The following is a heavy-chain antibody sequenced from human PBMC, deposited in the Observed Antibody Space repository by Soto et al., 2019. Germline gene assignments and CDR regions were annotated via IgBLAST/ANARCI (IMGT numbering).Heavy chain of an antibody. Sequence: PSETLSLTCAVYGGSFSGYYWSWIRQPPGKGLERNREINPRGSTNYNPYLQSRFTISLDTCKNQFSLKLSSVTAADTAVYYCARLKERRFLEGFPRGYYGMDVWGQGTTVTVSS. J-gene: IGHJ6*02. CDR1: GGSFSGYY. D-gene: IGHD3-3*01. CDR3: ARLKERRFLEGFPRGYYGMDV. CDR2: INPRGST. V-gene: IGHV4-34*01.